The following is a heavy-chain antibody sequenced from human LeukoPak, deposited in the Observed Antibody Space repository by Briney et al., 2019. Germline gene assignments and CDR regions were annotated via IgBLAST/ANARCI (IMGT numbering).Heavy chain of an antibody. Sequence: GGSLRLSCAASGFTVSSNYMSWVRQAPGKGLDWVSVIYSGGSTYYADSVKGRFTISRDNSKNTLYLQMNSLRAEDTAVYYCARDRVRDSNGWYACDIWGQGTMVNVSS. CDR1: GFTVSSNY. D-gene: IGHD6-19*01. V-gene: IGHV3-66*01. CDR3: ARDRVRDSNGWYACDI. J-gene: IGHJ3*02. CDR2: IYSGGST.